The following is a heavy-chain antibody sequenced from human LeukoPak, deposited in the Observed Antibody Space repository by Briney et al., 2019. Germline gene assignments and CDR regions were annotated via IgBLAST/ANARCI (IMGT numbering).Heavy chain of an antibody. CDR2: INPNIGGT. CDR3: AREGGSGYYYGNWFDP. CDR1: GYTLTGYY. Sequence: ASVKVSCKASGYTLTGYYMHWVRQAPGQGMEWIGWINPNIGGTNYAQKLQGRVTMTRDTSIRTAYMELSRLRSDDTAVYYCAREGGSGYYYGNWFDPWGQGTLVTVSS. D-gene: IGHD3-22*01. V-gene: IGHV1-2*02. J-gene: IGHJ5*02.